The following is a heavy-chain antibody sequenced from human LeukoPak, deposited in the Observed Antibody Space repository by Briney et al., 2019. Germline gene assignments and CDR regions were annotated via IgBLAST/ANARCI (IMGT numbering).Heavy chain of an antibody. D-gene: IGHD4-17*01. CDR2: ISSSSSYI. CDR1: GFPFSSYS. V-gene: IGHV3-21*01. Sequence: PGGTLRLSCAASGFPFSSYSKNWVRQAPGKGLEWVSSISSSSSYIYYADSVKGRFTSSRDNAKISLYLQMNSLKAEDTAVYYCARDHGYGDYPDAFDIWGRGTMVTVSS. J-gene: IGHJ3*02. CDR3: ARDHGYGDYPDAFDI.